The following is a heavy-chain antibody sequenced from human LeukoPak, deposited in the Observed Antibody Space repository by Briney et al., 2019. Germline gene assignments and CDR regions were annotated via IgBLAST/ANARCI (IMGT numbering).Heavy chain of an antibody. J-gene: IGHJ4*02. D-gene: IGHD7-27*01. V-gene: IGHV4-34*01. CDR1: GGSFSGYY. CDR3: ARMNWGSFDY. CDR2: INHSGST. Sequence: SETLSLTCAVYGGSFSGYYWSWIRQPPGQGLEWIGEINHSGSTNYNPSLKSRVTISVDTSKNQFSLKLNSVTAADTAVYYCARMNWGSFDYWGQGTLVTVSS.